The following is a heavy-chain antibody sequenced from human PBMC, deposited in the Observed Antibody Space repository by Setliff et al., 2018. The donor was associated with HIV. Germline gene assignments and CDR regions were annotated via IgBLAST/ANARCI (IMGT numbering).Heavy chain of an antibody. CDR3: ARHLQAFDI. CDR1: GYSISSGYY. J-gene: IGHJ3*02. Sequence: SETLSLTCAVSGYSISSGYYWGWIRQPPGKGLEWVGSIFHSGGIYYNPSLKSRVTISGDTSKNKLSLKLTSVTAADTAVYYCARHLQAFDIWGHGTMVTVS. D-gene: IGHD1-1*01. V-gene: IGHV4-38-2*01. CDR2: IFHSGGI.